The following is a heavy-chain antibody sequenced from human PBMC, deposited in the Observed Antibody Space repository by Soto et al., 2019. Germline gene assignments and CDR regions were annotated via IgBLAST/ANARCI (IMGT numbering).Heavy chain of an antibody. D-gene: IGHD4-17*01. V-gene: IGHV3-48*01. CDR2: ISSTGSTI. J-gene: IGHJ1*01. CDR3: AKLDYGENAEYFQH. Sequence: GSLRLSCAASGFTFSSYSMNWVCQAPGKGLEWVSYISSTGSTIFYADSVKGRFTISRDNAKNSLYLQMNSLRAEDTAVYYCAKLDYGENAEYFQHWGQGTLVTVSS. CDR1: GFTFSSYS.